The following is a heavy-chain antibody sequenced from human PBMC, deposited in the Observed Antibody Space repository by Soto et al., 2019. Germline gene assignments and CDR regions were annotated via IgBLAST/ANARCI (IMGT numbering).Heavy chain of an antibody. J-gene: IGHJ4*01. V-gene: IGHV3-23*01. D-gene: IGHD3-10*01. CDR2: FRSGGDDDTT. CDR1: GFTFSSYS. CDR3: ARDSGYGSGTSVNHYLDC. Sequence: GGSLRLSCAASGFTFSSYSMSWVRQAPGKGLEWVSGFRSGGDDDTTYYADSVRGRFTISRDNAKNSLYLQMDSLRAEDTAVYYCARDSGYGSGTSVNHYLDCWGHGTLVTVSS.